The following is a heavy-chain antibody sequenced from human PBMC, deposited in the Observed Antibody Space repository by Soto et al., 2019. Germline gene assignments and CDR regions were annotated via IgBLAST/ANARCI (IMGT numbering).Heavy chain of an antibody. V-gene: IGHV4-59*01. Sequence: SQTLSLTCTVSGGSISSYYWSWIRQPPGKGLEWIGYIYYSGSTNYNPSLKSRVTISVDTSKNQFSLKLGSVTAADTAVYYCARVSGYDITDYWGQGTLVTVSS. CDR2: IYYSGST. CDR1: GGSISSYY. D-gene: IGHD5-12*01. J-gene: IGHJ4*02. CDR3: ARVSGYDITDY.